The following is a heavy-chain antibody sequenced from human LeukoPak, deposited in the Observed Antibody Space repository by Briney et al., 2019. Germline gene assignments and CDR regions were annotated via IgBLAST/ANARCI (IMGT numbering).Heavy chain of an antibody. CDR1: GFTFSNAW. CDR2: VKSKTDGGTT. J-gene: IGHJ4*02. CDR3: TTPRYYDSSGYTRFDY. D-gene: IGHD3-22*01. Sequence: GGSLRLSCAASGFTFSNAWMSWVRQAPGKGLEWGGRVKSKTDGGTTDYAAPVKGRFTISRDDSKNTLYLQMNSLKTEDTAVYYCTTPRYYDSSGYTRFDYWGQGTLVTVSS. V-gene: IGHV3-15*01.